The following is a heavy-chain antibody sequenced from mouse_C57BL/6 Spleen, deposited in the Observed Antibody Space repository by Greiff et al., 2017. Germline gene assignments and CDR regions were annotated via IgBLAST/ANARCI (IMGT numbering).Heavy chain of an antibody. J-gene: IGHJ4*01. CDR2: IWGDGST. V-gene: IGHV2-3*01. CDR1: GFSLTSYG. CDR3: AKPYYGYDGRGFYYAMDY. D-gene: IGHD2-2*01. Sequence: VKLQESGPGLVAPSQSLSITCTVSGFSLTSYGVSWVRQPPGKGLEWLGVIWGDGSTNYHSALISRLSISKDNSKSQVFLKLNSLQTDDTATYYCAKPYYGYDGRGFYYAMDYWGQGTSVTVSS.